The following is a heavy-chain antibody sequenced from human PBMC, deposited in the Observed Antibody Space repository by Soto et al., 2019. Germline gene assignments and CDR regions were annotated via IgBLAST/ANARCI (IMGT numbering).Heavy chain of an antibody. Sequence: GGSLRLSCAASGFTFSSYEMNWVRQAPGKGLEWVSYISSSGSTIYYADSVKGRFTISRDTAKNSLYLQMNSLRAEDTAVYYCAREPSYNYYYYGMDVWGQGTTVTVSS. CDR3: AREPSYNYYYYGMDV. V-gene: IGHV3-48*03. J-gene: IGHJ6*02. CDR2: ISSSGSTI. CDR1: GFTFSSYE.